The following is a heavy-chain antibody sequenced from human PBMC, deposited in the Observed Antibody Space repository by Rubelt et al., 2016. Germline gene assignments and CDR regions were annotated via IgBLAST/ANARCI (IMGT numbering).Heavy chain of an antibody. V-gene: IGHV3-21*05. Sequence: EVQLVESGGGLVKPGESLRLSCAASGFTFSSYSMNWVRQAPGKGLEWVSYIGVTSRRIYYADSVRGRFTISRDNAKNSLYLQMNSLRVEDTAVDYCAREDYYDSSGYYYYGMDVWGQGTTVTVSS. CDR3: AREDYYDSSGYYYYGMDV. D-gene: IGHD3-22*01. CDR1: GFTFSSYS. J-gene: IGHJ6*02. CDR2: IGVTSRRI.